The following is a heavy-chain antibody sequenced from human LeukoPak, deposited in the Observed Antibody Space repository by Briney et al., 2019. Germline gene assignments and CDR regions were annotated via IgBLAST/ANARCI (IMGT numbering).Heavy chain of an antibody. D-gene: IGHD4-23*01. J-gene: IGHJ4*02. V-gene: IGHV3-15*01. Sequence: KSGGSLRLSCAASGFTFSSYSMNWVRQAPGKGLEWVGRIKSKSDGGTTYYAAPVKGRFTISRDDSKNTLYLQMNSLKTEDTAVYYCSAVDFDYWGQGTLVTVSS. CDR3: SAVDFDY. CDR1: GFTFSSYS. CDR2: IKSKSDGGTT.